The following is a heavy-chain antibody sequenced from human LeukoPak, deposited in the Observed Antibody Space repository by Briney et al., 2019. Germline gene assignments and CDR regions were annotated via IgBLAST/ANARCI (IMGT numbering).Heavy chain of an antibody. CDR1: GGSFSGYY. Sequence: SETLSLTCAVYGGSFSGYYWSWIRQPPGKGLEWIGEINHSGSTNYNPSLKSRVTISVDTSKNQFSLKLSSVTAADTAVYYCASLPGFYYYYFYMDVWGKGTTVTVSS. CDR3: ASLPGFYYYYFYMDV. D-gene: IGHD3-9*01. V-gene: IGHV4-34*01. J-gene: IGHJ6*03. CDR2: INHSGST.